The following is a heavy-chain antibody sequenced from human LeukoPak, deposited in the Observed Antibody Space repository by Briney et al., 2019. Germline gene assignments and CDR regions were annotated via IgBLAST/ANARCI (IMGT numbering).Heavy chain of an antibody. V-gene: IGHV3-74*01. D-gene: IGHD3-22*01. Sequence: GGSLRLSCAASGFTFSSYWIHWVRQAPGKGLVWVSRIYSDATYYADSAKGRFTISRDNAKNTLYLQMNSLRAEDTAVYYCARESYDSSGYYYGGGFDYWGQGTLVTVSS. CDR2: IYSDAT. J-gene: IGHJ4*02. CDR3: ARESYDSSGYYYGGGFDY. CDR1: GFTFSSYW.